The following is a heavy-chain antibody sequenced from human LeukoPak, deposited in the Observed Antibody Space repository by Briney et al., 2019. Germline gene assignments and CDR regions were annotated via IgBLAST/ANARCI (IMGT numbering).Heavy chain of an antibody. CDR3: ARGGNRFGGFYFDY. J-gene: IGHJ4*02. D-gene: IGHD3-10*01. CDR2: IHHSGSS. V-gene: IGHV4-31*03. CDR1: ADSLSRGGHY. Sequence: SETLSLTCTVSADSLSRGGHYWGWVRQFPGKGLESIGFIHHSGSSRHNPSLKHRVAISVYTSRKQFALKLSSVTAADTAMYYCARGGNRFGGFYFDYWGQGGQVIVSS.